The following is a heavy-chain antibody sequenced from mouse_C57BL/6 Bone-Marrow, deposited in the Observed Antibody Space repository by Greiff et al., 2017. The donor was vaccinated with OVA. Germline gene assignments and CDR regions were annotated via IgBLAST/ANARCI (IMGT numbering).Heavy chain of an antibody. J-gene: IGHJ4*01. D-gene: IGHD2-5*01. V-gene: IGHV1-7*01. CDR3: ARGYSNYVSAMDY. CDR1: GYTFTSYW. CDR2: INPSSGYT. Sequence: VHLVESGAELAKPGASVKLSCKASGYTFTSYWMHWVKQRPGQGLEWIGYINPSSGYTKYNQKFKDKATLTADKSSSTAYMQLSSLTYEDSAVYYCARGYSNYVSAMDYWGQGTSVTVSS.